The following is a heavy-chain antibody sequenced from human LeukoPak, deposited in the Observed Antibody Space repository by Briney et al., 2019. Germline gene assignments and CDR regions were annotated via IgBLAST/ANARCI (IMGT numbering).Heavy chain of an antibody. CDR1: GDSLSGNSAA. Sequence: SQPLSLTCAISGDSLSGNSAAGNWITQYPSRGLEWLGRTYYQTKWNHHYEGSVKIRRNINADTSKNQFSLQLNALTPDDTAVYDCPRSRAHFDYWGQGTLVTVSS. V-gene: IGHV6-1*01. CDR2: TYYQTKWNH. CDR3: PRSRAHFDY. J-gene: IGHJ4*02.